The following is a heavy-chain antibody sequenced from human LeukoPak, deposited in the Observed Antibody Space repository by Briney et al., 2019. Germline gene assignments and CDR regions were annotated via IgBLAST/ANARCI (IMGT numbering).Heavy chain of an antibody. Sequence: GGSLRLSCAASGFTFSSYAMHWVRQAPGKGLEWVAVISYDGSNKYYADSVKGRFTISRDNTKNTLYPQMNSLRAEDTAVYYCARAQAGGDGDYWGQGTLVTVSS. CDR1: GFTFSSYA. V-gene: IGHV3-30-3*01. CDR3: ARAQAGGDGDY. D-gene: IGHD3-16*01. J-gene: IGHJ4*02. CDR2: ISYDGSNK.